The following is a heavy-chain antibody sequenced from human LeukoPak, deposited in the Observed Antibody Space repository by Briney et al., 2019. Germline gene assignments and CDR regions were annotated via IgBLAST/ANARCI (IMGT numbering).Heavy chain of an antibody. V-gene: IGHV4-59*01. CDR3: AREGTAGTNLNWFDP. Sequence: SETLSLTCTVSGGSINSYYWSWIRQPPGKGLEWIGYISYSGSTNFNPSLKSRVTISVDTSKNQFSLKLSSVTAADTAVYYCAREGTAGTNLNWFDPWGQGTLVTVSS. CDR2: ISYSGST. CDR1: GGSINSYY. J-gene: IGHJ5*02. D-gene: IGHD1-1*01.